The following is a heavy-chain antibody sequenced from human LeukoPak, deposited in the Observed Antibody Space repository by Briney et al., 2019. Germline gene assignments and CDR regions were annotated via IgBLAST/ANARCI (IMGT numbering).Heavy chain of an antibody. CDR3: AKDGSSRETDY. Sequence: GGSLRLSCAASGFTFSSYSMNWVRQAPGKGLEWVSSISSSSSYIYYADSVKGRFTISRDNAKNSLYLQMNSLRAEDTAVYYCAKDGSSRETDYWGQGTLVTVSS. D-gene: IGHD6-13*01. J-gene: IGHJ4*02. CDR2: ISSSSSYI. CDR1: GFTFSSYS. V-gene: IGHV3-21*04.